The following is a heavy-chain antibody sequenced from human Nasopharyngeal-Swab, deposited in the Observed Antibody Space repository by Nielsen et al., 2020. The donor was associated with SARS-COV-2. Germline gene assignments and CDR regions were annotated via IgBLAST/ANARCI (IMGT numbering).Heavy chain of an antibody. CDR3: ARGGSSGWYYLDY. D-gene: IGHD6-19*01. V-gene: IGHV4-59*01. CDR1: GGSISSYY. J-gene: IGHJ4*02. Sequence: SETLSLTCTVSGGSISSYYWSWTRQPPGKGLEWIGYIYYSGSTNYNPSLKSRVTISVDTSKNQFSLKLSSVTAADTAVYYCARGGSSGWYYLDYWGQGTLVTVSS. CDR2: IYYSGST.